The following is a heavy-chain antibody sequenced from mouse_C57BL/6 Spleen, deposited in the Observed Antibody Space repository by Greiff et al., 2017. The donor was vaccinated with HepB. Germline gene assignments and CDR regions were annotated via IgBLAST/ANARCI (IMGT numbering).Heavy chain of an antibody. CDR2: IDPSDSYT. J-gene: IGHJ4*01. CDR1: GYTFTSYW. Sequence: QVQLQQPGAELVKPGASVKLSCKASGYTFTSYWMQWVKQRPGQGLEWIGEIDPSDSYTNYNQKFKGKATLTVDTSSSTAYMQLSSLTSEDSAVYYCARREPGSSAVDYWGQGSSVTVSS. D-gene: IGHD4-1*01. V-gene: IGHV1-50*01. CDR3: ARREPGSSAVDY.